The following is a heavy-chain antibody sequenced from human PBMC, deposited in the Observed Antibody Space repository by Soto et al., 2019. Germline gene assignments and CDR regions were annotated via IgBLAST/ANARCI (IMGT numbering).Heavy chain of an antibody. D-gene: IGHD5-18*01. CDR2: IKQDGSVK. CDR3: ERDQTGYSYGYGLGY. Sequence: PVGSLRLSCIVSGFTFSRNWMAWVRQFPGRGLEWVANIKQDGSVKYYEASVKGRFTISRDNTEKSLYLQMNSLRAEDTAVYYCERDQTGYSYGYGLGYWGQGTLVTVSS. J-gene: IGHJ4*02. CDR1: GFTFSRNW. V-gene: IGHV3-7*01.